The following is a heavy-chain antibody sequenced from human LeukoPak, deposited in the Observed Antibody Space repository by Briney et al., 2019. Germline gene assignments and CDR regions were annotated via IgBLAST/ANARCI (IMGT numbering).Heavy chain of an antibody. CDR1: GFTFSSYW. CDR2: INSDGSST. D-gene: IGHD2-8*01. Sequence: GGSLRLSCAASGFTFSSYWMHWVRQAPGKGLVWVSRINSDGSSTSYADSVKGRFTISRGNAKNTLYLQMNSLRAEDTAVYYCARVGGYCTNGVCSIFDYWGQGTLVTVSS. CDR3: ARVGGYCTNGVCSIFDY. J-gene: IGHJ4*02. V-gene: IGHV3-74*01.